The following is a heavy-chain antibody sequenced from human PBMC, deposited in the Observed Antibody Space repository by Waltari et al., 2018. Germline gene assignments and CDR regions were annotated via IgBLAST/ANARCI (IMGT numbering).Heavy chain of an antibody. Sequence: QVQLVESGGGVVQPGGSLRLSCAASGFTFSSYGMHWVRQAPGKGLEWVAFIRYDGSNKYYADSVKGRFTIARDNSKNTLYLQMNSLSAEDTAVYYCAKDRWVQGATSPFDYWGQGTLVTVSS. V-gene: IGHV3-30*02. CDR2: IRYDGSNK. D-gene: IGHD1-26*01. CDR1: GFTFSSYG. CDR3: AKDRWVQGATSPFDY. J-gene: IGHJ4*02.